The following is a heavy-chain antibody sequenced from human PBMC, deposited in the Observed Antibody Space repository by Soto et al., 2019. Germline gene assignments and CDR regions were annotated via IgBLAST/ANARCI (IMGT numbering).Heavy chain of an antibody. CDR3: ATPYYFNH. J-gene: IGHJ1*01. CDR2: ISDASSYI. D-gene: IGHD3-16*01. Sequence: PGGSLRLSCAASGFMFSAYTMNWVRQAPGKGLEWLSSISDASSYIDYADSLRGRFTVSRDNARNSLYLQIDSLGVEDTAVYYCATPYYFNHWGPGTLVTVSS. CDR1: GFMFSAYT. V-gene: IGHV3-21*06.